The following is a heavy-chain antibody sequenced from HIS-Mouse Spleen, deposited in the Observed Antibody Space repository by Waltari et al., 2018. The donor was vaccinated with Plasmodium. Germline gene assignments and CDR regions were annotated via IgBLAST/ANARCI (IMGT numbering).Heavy chain of an antibody. Sequence: QVQLVESGGGVVPPGRSLRLSRAPSGFTFRRYGMHRIRQAPGKGLEWVAVISYDGSNKYYADSVKGRFTISRDNSKNTLYLQMNSLRAEDTAVYYCAKAQGVINFDYWGQGTLVTVSS. CDR3: AKAQGVINFDY. D-gene: IGHD3-16*01. CDR2: ISYDGSNK. J-gene: IGHJ4*02. CDR1: GFTFRRYG. V-gene: IGHV3-30*18.